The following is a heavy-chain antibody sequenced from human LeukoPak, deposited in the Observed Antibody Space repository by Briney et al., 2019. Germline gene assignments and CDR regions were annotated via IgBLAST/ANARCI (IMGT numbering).Heavy chain of an antibody. CDR2: ISGSGGST. CDR3: AKDWGRYSSSWYYFDY. J-gene: IGHJ4*02. D-gene: IGHD6-13*01. Sequence: GGSLRLSCAASGITFSSHAMSWVRQAPGKGLGWVSVISGSGGSTDYADSVKGRFTISRDNSKNTLYLQMNSLSADDTAVSYCAKDWGRYSSSWYYFDYWGQGTLVPVSS. CDR1: GITFSSHA. V-gene: IGHV3-23*01.